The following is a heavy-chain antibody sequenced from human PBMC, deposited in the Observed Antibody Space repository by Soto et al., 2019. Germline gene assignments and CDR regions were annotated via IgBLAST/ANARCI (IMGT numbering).Heavy chain of an antibody. V-gene: IGHV1-18*01. Sequence: QVKLVQSGAEVKKPGASVKVSCKASGYTFTSYGISWVRQAPGQGLEWMGWISAYNGNTNYAQKLQGRVTTTTDTYTTLARTELITPEYENTAVYTNAKEDPPSLNWGHATRVNVS. D-gene: IGHD3-16*01. CDR2: ISAYNGNT. CDR1: GYTFTSYG. CDR3: AKEDPPSLN. J-gene: IGHJ4*01.